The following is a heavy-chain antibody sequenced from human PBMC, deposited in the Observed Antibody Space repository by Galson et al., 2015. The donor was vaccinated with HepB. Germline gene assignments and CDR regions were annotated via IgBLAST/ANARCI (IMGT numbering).Heavy chain of an antibody. CDR1: GFTVSSNY. V-gene: IGHV3-66*02. CDR3: VRDLGYPHSDLGFDP. CDR2: IYSGGST. Sequence: SLRLSCAASGFTVSSNYMSWVRQAPGKGLEWVADIYSGGSTYYEESVKDRFTISRDNSKNTLYLQMNSLRAGDTAVYYCVRDLGYPHSDLGFDPWGQGTLVTVSS. J-gene: IGHJ5*02. D-gene: IGHD6-13*01.